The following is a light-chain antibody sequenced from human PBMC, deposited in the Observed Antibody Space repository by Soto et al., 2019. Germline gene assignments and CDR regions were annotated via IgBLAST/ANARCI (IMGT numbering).Light chain of an antibody. CDR1: QSISNR. CDR2: SAS. Sequence: EIVMTQSPATLSVSPGERATLSCRASQSISNRLAWYQQKPGQAPRLLIYSASTRATGVPARFSGSGSGTEFTLTISSLQSEDFAVYYCQQFNNCPPWTFCQGTNVDIK. J-gene: IGKJ1*01. CDR3: QQFNNCPPWT. V-gene: IGKV3-15*01.